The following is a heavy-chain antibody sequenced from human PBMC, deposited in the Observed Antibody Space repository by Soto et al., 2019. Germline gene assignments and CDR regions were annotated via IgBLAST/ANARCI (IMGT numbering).Heavy chain of an antibody. CDR1: GGSISSSSYY. Sequence: SETLSLTCTVSGGSISSSSYYWGWIRQPPGKGLEWIGSIYYSGSTYYNPSLKSRVTISVDTSKNQFSLKLSSVTAADTAVYYCARHDCSGGSCWAVIYFQHWGQGTLVTVSS. V-gene: IGHV4-39*01. CDR2: IYYSGST. D-gene: IGHD2-15*01. CDR3: ARHDCSGGSCWAVIYFQH. J-gene: IGHJ1*01.